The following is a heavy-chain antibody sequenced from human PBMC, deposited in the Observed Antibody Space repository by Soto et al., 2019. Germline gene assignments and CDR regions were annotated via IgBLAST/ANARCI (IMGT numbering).Heavy chain of an antibody. CDR1: GFTFGDYA. V-gene: IGHV3-49*04. CDR2: IRSKAYGGTT. CDR3: TRFTYYYDSIDAFDI. Sequence: GGSLRLSCTASGFTFGDYAMSWVCQAPGKGLEWVGFIRSKAYGGTTEYAASVKGRFTISRDDSKSIAYLQMNSLKTEDTAVYYCTRFTYYYDSIDAFDIWGQGTMVTVSS. J-gene: IGHJ3*02. D-gene: IGHD3-22*01.